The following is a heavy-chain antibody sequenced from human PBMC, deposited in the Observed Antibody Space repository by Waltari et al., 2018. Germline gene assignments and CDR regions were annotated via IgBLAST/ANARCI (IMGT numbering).Heavy chain of an antibody. J-gene: IGHJ3*02. V-gene: IGHV4-34*01. Sequence: QVQLQQWGAGLLKPSETLSLTCAVYGGSFSGYYWSWIRQPPGKGLEWIGEINHSGSTTYNPSLKSRVTRSVDTSKNQFSLKLSSVTAADTAVYYCAIGTVDAFDIWGQGTMVTVSS. CDR1: GGSFSGYY. D-gene: IGHD1-1*01. CDR3: AIGTVDAFDI. CDR2: INHSGST.